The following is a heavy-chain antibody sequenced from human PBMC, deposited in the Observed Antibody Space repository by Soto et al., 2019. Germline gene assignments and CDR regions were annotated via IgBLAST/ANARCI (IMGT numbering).Heavy chain of an antibody. Sequence: GGSLRLSCAASGFTFSNYGFHWVRQAPGKGLEWVAVIWYDGSKTYYVESVKGRFTISRDNSKNALYLQMNSLRVEDTAVYRCARDLGSTNYYFDYWGLGTLVTVSS. CDR1: GFTFSNYG. CDR3: ARDLGSTNYYFDY. CDR2: IWYDGSKT. J-gene: IGHJ4*02. D-gene: IGHD5-12*01. V-gene: IGHV3-33*01.